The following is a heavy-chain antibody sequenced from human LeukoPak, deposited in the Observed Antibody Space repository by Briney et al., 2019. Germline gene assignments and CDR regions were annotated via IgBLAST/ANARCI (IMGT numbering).Heavy chain of an antibody. CDR1: GFTFSNYN. CDR3: ARDQQSWFSGSIDY. CDR2: ISSSGSSI. J-gene: IGHJ4*02. V-gene: IGHV3-48*02. D-gene: IGHD3-10*01. Sequence: PGGSLRLSCVASGFTFSNYNINWVRQAPGKGLEWVSYISSSGSSIYFADSVKGRFTISRDNAKNSLFLQMNSLRDEDTAVYYCARDQQSWFSGSIDYWGQGTLVTVSS.